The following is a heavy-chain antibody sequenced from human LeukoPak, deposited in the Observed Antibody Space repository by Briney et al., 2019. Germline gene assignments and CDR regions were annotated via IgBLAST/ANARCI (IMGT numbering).Heavy chain of an antibody. Sequence: SETLSLTCTVSGGSISSSNYYWGWIRQPPGKGLEWIGSICYSGSTYYNPSLKSRVTISVDTSKNQFSLKLSSVTAAETAVYFCARRYLGYCGGDSCPLNYYGMDFWGKGTTVTVSS. V-gene: IGHV4-39*01. J-gene: IGHJ6*04. CDR3: ARRYLGYCGGDSCPLNYYGMDF. CDR2: ICYSGST. D-gene: IGHD2-15*01. CDR1: GGSISSSNYY.